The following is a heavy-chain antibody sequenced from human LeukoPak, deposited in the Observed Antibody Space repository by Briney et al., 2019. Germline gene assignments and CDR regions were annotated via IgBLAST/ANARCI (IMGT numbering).Heavy chain of an antibody. CDR1: GYTFTSYD. CDR3: ARGGYSYGYHYYYGMDV. V-gene: IGHV1-8*01. J-gene: IGHJ6*02. CDR2: MNPNSGNT. Sequence: ASVKFSCKASGYTFTSYDINWVRQATGQGLEWMGWMNPNSGNTGYAQKFQGRVTMTRNTSISTAYMELSSLRSEDTAVYYCARGGYSYGYHYYYGMDVWGQGTTVTVSS. D-gene: IGHD5-18*01.